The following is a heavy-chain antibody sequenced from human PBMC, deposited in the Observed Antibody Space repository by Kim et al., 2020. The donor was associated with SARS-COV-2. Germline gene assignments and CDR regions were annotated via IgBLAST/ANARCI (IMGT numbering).Heavy chain of an antibody. CDR3: AREYYDVLTGYVDDAFDI. CDR1: GFTFSDYY. J-gene: IGHJ3*02. D-gene: IGHD3-9*01. CDR2: ISISSSNT. V-gene: IGHV3-11*05. Sequence: GGSLRLSCAASGFTFSDYYMNWIRQAPGKGLGWVSSISISSSNTNYADSVKGRFTISRDNAKNSLYLQMNSLRAEDTAVYYCAREYYDVLTGYVDDAFDIWGQGTMVTVSS.